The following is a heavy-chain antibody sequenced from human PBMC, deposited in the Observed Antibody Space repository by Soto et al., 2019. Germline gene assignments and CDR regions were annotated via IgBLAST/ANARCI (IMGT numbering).Heavy chain of an antibody. J-gene: IGHJ4*02. D-gene: IGHD2-8*01. CDR1: GFTFSSYA. Sequence: PGGSLRLSCAASGFTFSSYAMSWVRQAPGKGLEWVSAISGSGGSTYYADSVKGRFTISRDNSKNTLYLQMNSLRAEDTAVYYCAKDFLKGYCTNGVCGSFDYWGQGTLVTVSS. CDR2: ISGSGGST. V-gene: IGHV3-23*01. CDR3: AKDFLKGYCTNGVCGSFDY.